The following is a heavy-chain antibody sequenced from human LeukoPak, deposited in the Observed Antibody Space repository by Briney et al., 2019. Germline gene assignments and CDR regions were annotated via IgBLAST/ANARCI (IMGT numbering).Heavy chain of an antibody. CDR2: IKQDGSEK. CDR1: GFTLSSYW. V-gene: IGHV3-7*01. CDR3: ARDLLKVIYSSSYGY. Sequence: GGSLRLSCAASGFTLSSYWMSWVRQAPGKGLEWVANIKQDGSEKYYVDSVKGRFTISRDNAKNSLYLQMNSLRAEDTAVYYCARDLLKVIYSSSYGYWGQGTLVTVSS. J-gene: IGHJ4*02. D-gene: IGHD6-6*01.